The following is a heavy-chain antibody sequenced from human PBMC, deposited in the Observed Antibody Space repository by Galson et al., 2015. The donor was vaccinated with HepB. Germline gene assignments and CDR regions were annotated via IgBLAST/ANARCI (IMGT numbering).Heavy chain of an antibody. J-gene: IGHJ4*02. Sequence: SCKASGGTFSSYAISWVRQAPGQGLEWMGGIIPIFGTANYAQKFQGRVTITADESTSTAYMELSSLRSEDTAVYYCASPRYCSSTSCYRPFDYWGQGTLVTVSS. CDR3: ASPRYCSSTSCYRPFDY. D-gene: IGHD2-2*01. CDR2: IIPIFGTA. V-gene: IGHV1-69*01. CDR1: GGTFSSYA.